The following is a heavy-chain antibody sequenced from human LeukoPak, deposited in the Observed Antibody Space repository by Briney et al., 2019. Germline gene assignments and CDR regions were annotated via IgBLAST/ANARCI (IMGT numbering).Heavy chain of an antibody. D-gene: IGHD4-17*01. CDR1: GGSISSGDYY. CDR3: ARSPGDYGDYFDY. V-gene: IGHV4-30-4*01. Sequence: SQTLSRTCTVSGGSISSGDYYWSWIRQPPGKGLEWIGYIYYSGSTYYNPSLKSRVTISVDTSKNQFSLKLSSVTAADTAVYYCARSPGDYGDYFDYWGQGTLVTVSS. CDR2: IYYSGST. J-gene: IGHJ4*02.